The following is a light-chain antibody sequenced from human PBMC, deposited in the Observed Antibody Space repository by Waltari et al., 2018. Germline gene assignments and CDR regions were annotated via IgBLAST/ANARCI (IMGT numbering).Light chain of an antibody. J-gene: IGLJ3*02. CDR3: SSYAGSYSWV. Sequence: QSALTQPRSLSGSPGQSVTISCTGTSSDVGGYNYVSWYQQHPGKAPKLMISDVTKRPSGVPDRFSGSKSGNTASLTISGLQADDEADYYCSSYAGSYSWVFGGGTKLTVL. CDR2: DVT. CDR1: SSDVGGYNY. V-gene: IGLV2-11*01.